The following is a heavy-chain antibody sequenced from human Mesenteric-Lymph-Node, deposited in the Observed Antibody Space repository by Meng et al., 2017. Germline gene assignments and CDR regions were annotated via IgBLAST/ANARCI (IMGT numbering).Heavy chain of an antibody. J-gene: IGHJ4*02. CDR3: TKDPGVYDSSGYYYDYSDY. V-gene: IGHV3-49*03. CDR1: GFTFGDYA. Sequence: GESLKISCTASGFTFGDYAMSWFRQAPGKGLEWVGFIRSKAYGGTTEYAASVKGRFTISRDDSKSIAYLQMNSLKTEDTAVYYCTKDPGVYDSSGYYYDYSDYWGQGTLVTVSS. D-gene: IGHD3-22*01. CDR2: IRSKAYGGTT.